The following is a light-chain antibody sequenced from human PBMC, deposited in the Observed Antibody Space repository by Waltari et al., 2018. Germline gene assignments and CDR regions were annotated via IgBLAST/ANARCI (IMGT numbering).Light chain of an antibody. CDR1: SSNIGAGFD. CDR3: QAYDHSLNGWV. V-gene: IGLV1-40*01. J-gene: IGLJ3*02. Sequence: QSVLTQPPSVSGAPGQRVTISCTGGSSNIGAGFDATWHQQFPGTAPKLLIYENTHRPSGVPDRFSGSKSGTSASLTITGLQAEDEADYYCQAYDHSLNGWVFGEGTKLTVL. CDR2: ENT.